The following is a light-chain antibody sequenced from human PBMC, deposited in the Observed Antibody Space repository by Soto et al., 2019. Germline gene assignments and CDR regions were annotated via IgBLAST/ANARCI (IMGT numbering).Light chain of an antibody. CDR3: QHYGSSAPIT. CDR1: QSVSSY. CDR2: GAS. Sequence: EIVLKQSPATLSLSLGERAALSCRASQSVSSYLAWYQQKPGQAPRLLIYGASIRATGIPDRFSGSGSETDFTLTISRLEPEDFALYYCQHYGSSAPITFGRGTRLEIK. J-gene: IGKJ5*01. V-gene: IGKV3-20*01.